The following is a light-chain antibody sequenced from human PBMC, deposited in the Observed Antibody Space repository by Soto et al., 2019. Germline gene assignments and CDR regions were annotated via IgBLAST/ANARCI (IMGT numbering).Light chain of an antibody. Sequence: DIQMTQSPPSVSASVGDRVTITCRASQDVGKWLAWYQQKPGKAPTLLIHGASSLQSGVPPRYSGSGYGTDFTLTISSLQPEDFAVYYCQQFSSYPLTFGGGTKVDI. V-gene: IGKV1-12*01. CDR3: QQFSSYPLT. CDR1: QDVGKW. J-gene: IGKJ4*01. CDR2: GAS.